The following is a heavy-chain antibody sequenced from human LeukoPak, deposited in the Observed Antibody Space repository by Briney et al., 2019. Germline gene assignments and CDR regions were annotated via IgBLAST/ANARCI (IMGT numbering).Heavy chain of an antibody. CDR3: ARETPGGLSDAIDI. CDR1: GFIVSTNY. Sequence: GGSLRLSCAASGFIVSTNYMNWVRQAPGKGLEWVSVIYSGGSTSYADSVKGRFTISRDNSKNTLYLQMNSLRAEDTALYYCARETPGGLSDAIDIWAKGTMVTV. J-gene: IGHJ3*02. D-gene: IGHD2/OR15-2a*01. CDR2: IYSGGST. V-gene: IGHV3-66*01.